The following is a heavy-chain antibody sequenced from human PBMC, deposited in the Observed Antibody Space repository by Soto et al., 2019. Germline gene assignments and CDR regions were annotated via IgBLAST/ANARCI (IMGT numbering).Heavy chain of an antibody. D-gene: IGHD6-6*01. J-gene: IGHJ4*02. CDR3: ARYSSSLERFDY. CDR1: GGSISSSSYY. Sequence: SETLSLTCTVSGGSISSSSYYWGWIRQPPGKGLEWIGSIYYSGSTYYNPSLKSRVTISVDTSKNQFSLKLSSVTAADTAVYYCARYSSSLERFDYWGQGTLVTVSS. V-gene: IGHV4-39*01. CDR2: IYYSGST.